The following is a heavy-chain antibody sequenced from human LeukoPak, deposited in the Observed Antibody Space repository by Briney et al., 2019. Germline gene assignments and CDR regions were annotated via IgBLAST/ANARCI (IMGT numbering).Heavy chain of an antibody. CDR1: GYTFTGYY. J-gene: IGHJ4*02. CDR2: INPSGGST. CDR3: ARGSRPVYNLLTGKRYFDC. Sequence: EASVKVSCKASGYTFTGYYVHWVRQAPGQGLEWMGIINPSGGSTTYAQKFRGRLTMTRDMSTSTVYMELSSLRSEDTAVYYCARGSRPVYNLLTGKRYFDCWGQGTMLTVSS. V-gene: IGHV1-46*01. D-gene: IGHD3-9*01.